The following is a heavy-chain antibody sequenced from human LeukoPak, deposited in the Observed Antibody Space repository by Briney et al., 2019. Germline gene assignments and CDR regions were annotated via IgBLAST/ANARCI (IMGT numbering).Heavy chain of an antibody. D-gene: IGHD5-12*01. Sequence: SETLSLTCTVSGGSLSSGGHYWSWIRQHPGKGLEWIGYTYYSGSTYYNPSLKSRVTISVDTSKNQLSLKLSSVTAADTAVYYCATAVGGYDGRFFDYWGQGTLVTVSS. J-gene: IGHJ4*02. CDR2: TYYSGST. CDR1: GGSLSSGGHY. V-gene: IGHV4-31*03. CDR3: ATAVGGYDGRFFDY.